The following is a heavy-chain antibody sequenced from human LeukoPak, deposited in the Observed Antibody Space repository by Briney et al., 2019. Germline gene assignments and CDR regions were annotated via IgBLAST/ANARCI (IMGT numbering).Heavy chain of an antibody. Sequence: PGGSLRLSCAASGFTFDDYAMHWVRQSPGKGLEWVSGISWGSANKGYADSVKGRFTISRDNAKNSLYLQMDSLRDEDTALYYCAKDSAATDYYQFMDVWGQGTTVTVSS. D-gene: IGHD4-17*01. V-gene: IGHV3-9*01. CDR2: ISWGSANK. CDR1: GFTFDDYA. J-gene: IGHJ6*02. CDR3: AKDSAATDYYQFMDV.